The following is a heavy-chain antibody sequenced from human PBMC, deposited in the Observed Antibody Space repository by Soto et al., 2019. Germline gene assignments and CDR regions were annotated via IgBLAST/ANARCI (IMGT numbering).Heavy chain of an antibody. D-gene: IGHD2-15*01. V-gene: IGHV1-8*02. CDR2: MNPNSGNT. CDR1: GYTFTSYG. J-gene: IGHJ6*03. CDR3: ARVLGYCSGGSCYYYYYYMDV. Sequence: ASVKVSCKASGYTFTSYGISWVRQAPGQGLEWMGWMNPNSGNTGYAQKFQGRVTMTRNTSISTAYMELSSLRSEDTAVYYCARVLGYCSGGSCYYYYYYMDVWGKGTTVTVSS.